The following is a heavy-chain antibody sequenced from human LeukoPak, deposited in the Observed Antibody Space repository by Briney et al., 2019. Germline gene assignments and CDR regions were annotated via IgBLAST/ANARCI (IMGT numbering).Heavy chain of an antibody. J-gene: IGHJ4*02. CDR1: GFTFSSYG. D-gene: IGHD2-15*01. CDR2: IGSSGGNK. Sequence: GLPRLSCAASGFTFSSYGMSWVRQPPGKGLEGVSAIGSSGGNKHYGDSVKGRFTSSKDNVKDTLVLQINRLRAEDKAFYYCAKVVVAGGTTIWGQGTLVSVSS. V-gene: IGHV3-23*01. CDR3: AKVVVAGGTTI.